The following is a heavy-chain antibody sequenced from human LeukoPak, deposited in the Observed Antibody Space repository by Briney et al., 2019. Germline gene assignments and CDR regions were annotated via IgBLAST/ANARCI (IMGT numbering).Heavy chain of an antibody. CDR3: ARRGYTWNGPDY. CDR1: GYSFISYW. J-gene: IGHJ4*02. CDR2: IYPSDSGT. V-gene: IGHV5-51*01. D-gene: IGHD1-1*01. Sequence: GESLKISCKASGYSFISYWIGWVRQMPGKGLEWMGIIYPSDSGTTYSPSFQGQVTISADKSISTAYLQWSSLKASDTAVYYCARRGYTWNGPDYWGQGTLVTVSS.